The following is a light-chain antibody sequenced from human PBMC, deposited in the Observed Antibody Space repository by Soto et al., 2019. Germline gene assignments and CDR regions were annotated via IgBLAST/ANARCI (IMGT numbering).Light chain of an antibody. CDR3: QQYGSSHWT. Sequence: EIVLTQSPATLSLSPGERATLSCGASQSVSNSYLAWYQQKPGLAPRLLIYDASSTATGIPDRFSGSGSGTEFTLTISRLEPEDFAVYYCQQYGSSHWTFGQGTKLEIK. J-gene: IGKJ2*01. V-gene: IGKV3D-20*01. CDR2: DAS. CDR1: QSVSNSY.